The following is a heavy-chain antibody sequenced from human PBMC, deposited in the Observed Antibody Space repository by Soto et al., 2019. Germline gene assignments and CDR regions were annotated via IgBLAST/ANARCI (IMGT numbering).Heavy chain of an antibody. CDR2: IYYSGST. CDR1: GGSISSGDYY. V-gene: IGHV4-30-4*01. CDR3: ARGPLPNYDFWSGYYPTGLGYYYYGMDV. Sequence: PSETVSLTCTVSGGSISSGDYYWSWIRQPPGKGLEWIGYIYYSGSTYYNPSLKSRVTISVDTSKNQFSLKLSSVTAADTAVYYCARGPLPNYDFWSGYYPTGLGYYYYGMDVWGQGTTVTVSS. J-gene: IGHJ6*02. D-gene: IGHD3-3*01.